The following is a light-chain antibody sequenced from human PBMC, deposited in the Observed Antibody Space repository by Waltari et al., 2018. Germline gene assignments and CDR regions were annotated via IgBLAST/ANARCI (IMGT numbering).Light chain of an antibody. CDR3: QQYDNFPAT. CDR2: DAS. V-gene: IGKV1-33*01. Sequence: DIQMTQSPTSLSASVGDRVTITCQASQDISNYLNWYQQKPGKAPKILIYDASNLEIGVPATFTGSGSGTDFTFTIRSLQPEDIATYYCQQYDNFPATFGGGTKVEIK. CDR1: QDISNY. J-gene: IGKJ4*01.